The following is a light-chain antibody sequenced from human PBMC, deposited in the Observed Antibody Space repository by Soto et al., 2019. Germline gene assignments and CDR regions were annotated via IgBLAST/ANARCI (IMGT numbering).Light chain of an antibody. J-gene: IGLJ2*01. V-gene: IGLV1-40*01. CDR1: SSNIGAGYD. CDR2: GNS. Sequence: QSVLTQPPSVSGAPGQRVTISCTGSSSNIGAGYDVHWYQQLPGTAPKLLIYGNSNRPSGGPDRFSGSKSGTSASLAITGLQAEYEADYYCQSYASSLSGVVFGGGTKLTVL. CDR3: QSYASSLSGVV.